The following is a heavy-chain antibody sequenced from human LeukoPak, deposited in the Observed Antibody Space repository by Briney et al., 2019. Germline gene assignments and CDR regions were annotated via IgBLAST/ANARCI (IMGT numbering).Heavy chain of an antibody. Sequence: ASVKVSCKASGYTFTSYGISWVRQAPGQGLEWMGWISAYNGNTNYARKLQGRVTMTTDTSTSTAYMELRSLGSDDTAVYYCARNVDIVATSDFDYWGQGTLVTVSS. CDR1: GYTFTSYG. D-gene: IGHD5-12*01. CDR2: ISAYNGNT. CDR3: ARNVDIVATSDFDY. J-gene: IGHJ4*02. V-gene: IGHV1-18*04.